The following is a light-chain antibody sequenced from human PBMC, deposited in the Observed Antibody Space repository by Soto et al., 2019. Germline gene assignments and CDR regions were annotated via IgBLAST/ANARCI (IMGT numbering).Light chain of an antibody. CDR2: DNN. J-gene: IGLJ3*02. CDR3: AAWDSSLRAEL. CDR1: GPNLGNNY. Sequence: QSVWTQPPSVSAAPGEKVTISCSGSGPNLGNNYVSWYQQLPGTAPKLLIYDNNERPSGIPDRFSGSKSGTSATLGISELQTGDEADYYCAAWDSSLRAELFGGGTKLTFL. V-gene: IGLV1-51*01.